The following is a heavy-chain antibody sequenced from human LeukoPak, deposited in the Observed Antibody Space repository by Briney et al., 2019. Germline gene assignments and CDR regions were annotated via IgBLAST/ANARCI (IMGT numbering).Heavy chain of an antibody. J-gene: IGHJ4*02. V-gene: IGHV5-51*01. D-gene: IGHD3-9*01. CDR1: GYSFTSCW. CDR3: ARIYYDILTGYYEGYFDY. Sequence: GASLKISCKGSGYSFTSCWIGWVRQMPGKGLEWMGIIYPGDSDTRYSPSFQGQVTISADKSISTAYLQWSSLKASDTAMYYCARIYYDILTGYYEGYFDYWGQGTLVTVSS. CDR2: IYPGDSDT.